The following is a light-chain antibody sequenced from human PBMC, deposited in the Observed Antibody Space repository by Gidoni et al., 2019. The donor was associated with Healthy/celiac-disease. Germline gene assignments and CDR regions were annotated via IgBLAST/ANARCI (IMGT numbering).Light chain of an antibody. CDR1: ALPKKY. V-gene: IGLV3-10*01. CDR3: YSTDSSGNRV. J-gene: IGLJ2*01. Sequence: SYELTQPPSVSVSPGPTARITCSGDALPKKYAYWYQQKSGQAPVLVIYEDSKRPSGIPERFSGSSSGTMATLTISGAQVEDEADYYCYSTDSSGNRVFGGGTKLTVL. CDR2: EDS.